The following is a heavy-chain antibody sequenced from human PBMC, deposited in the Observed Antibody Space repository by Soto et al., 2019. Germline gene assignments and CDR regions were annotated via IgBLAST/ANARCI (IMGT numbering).Heavy chain of an antibody. J-gene: IGHJ3*02. CDR1: GYTFTSYG. V-gene: IGHV1-18*01. Sequence: ASVKVSCKASGYTFTSYGISWVRQAPGQGLEWMGWISAYNGNTNYAQKLQGRVTMTTDTSTSTAYMELRSLRSDDTAVYYCARVEHNDIVATGNGAFDIWGQGTMVTVSS. D-gene: IGHD5-12*01. CDR2: ISAYNGNT. CDR3: ARVEHNDIVATGNGAFDI.